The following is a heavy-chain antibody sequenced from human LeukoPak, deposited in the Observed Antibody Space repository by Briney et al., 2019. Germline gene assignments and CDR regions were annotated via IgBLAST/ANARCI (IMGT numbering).Heavy chain of an antibody. CDR1: GGSISSSSYY. V-gene: IGHV4-39*01. CDR2: IYYSGST. J-gene: IGHJ4*02. D-gene: IGHD4-17*01. Sequence: PSETLSLTCTVSGGSISSSSYYWGWIRQPPGRGLEWIGSIYYSGSTYYNPSLKSRVTISVDTSKNQFSLKLSSVTAADTAVYYCARQGETTVTIWGQGTLVTVSS. CDR3: ARQGETTVTI.